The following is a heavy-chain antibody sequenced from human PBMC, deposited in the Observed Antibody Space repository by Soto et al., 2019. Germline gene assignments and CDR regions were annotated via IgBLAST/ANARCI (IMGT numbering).Heavy chain of an antibody. J-gene: IGHJ6*02. CDR2: ISYDGSNK. CDR1: GFTFSSYA. Sequence: GGSLRLSCAASGFTFSSYAMHWVRQAPGKGLEWVAVISYDGSNKYYADSVKGRFTISRDNSKNTLYLQMNSLRAEDTAVYYCARDRGRVAHKAYYYYYGMDVWGQGTTVTVSS. CDR3: ARDRGRVAHKAYYYYYGMDV. V-gene: IGHV3-30-3*01. D-gene: IGHD2-15*01.